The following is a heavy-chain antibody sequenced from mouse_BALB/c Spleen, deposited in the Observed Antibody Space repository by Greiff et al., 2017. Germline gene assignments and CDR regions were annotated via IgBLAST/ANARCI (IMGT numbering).Heavy chain of an antibody. CDR1: GFTFSSYA. CDR2: ISSGGST. D-gene: IGHD1-1*01. CDR3: ARGGYYGYFDY. Sequence: EVNVVESGGGLVKPGGSLKLSCAASGFTFSSYAMSWVRQTPEKRLEWVASISSGGSTYYPDSVKGRFTIPRDNARNILYLQMSSLRSEDTAMYCCARGGYYGYFDYWGQGTTLTVSS. J-gene: IGHJ2*01. V-gene: IGHV5-6-5*01.